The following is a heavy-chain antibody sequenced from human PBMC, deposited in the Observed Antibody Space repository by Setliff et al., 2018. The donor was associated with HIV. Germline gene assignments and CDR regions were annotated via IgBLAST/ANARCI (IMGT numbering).Heavy chain of an antibody. J-gene: IGHJ6*03. V-gene: IGHV1-2*06. CDR3: ARAPSLRYFDWFGSWEGGYMDV. CDR2: IAPNSDGT. CDR1: GYTFGNYY. D-gene: IGHD3-9*01. Sequence: ASVKVSCKASGYTFGNYYMHWVRQAPGQGLEWMGRIAPNSDGTKYAQKFEGRVTMTRDTSINTVYMEVSSLRSDDTAVYYCARAPSLRYFDWFGSWEGGYMDVWAKGPRSPSP.